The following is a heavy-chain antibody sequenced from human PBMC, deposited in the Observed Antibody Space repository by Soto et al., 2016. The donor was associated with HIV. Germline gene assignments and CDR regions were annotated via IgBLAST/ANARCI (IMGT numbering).Heavy chain of an antibody. CDR2: ISSSSSYI. J-gene: IGHJ4*02. D-gene: IGHD3-22*01. V-gene: IGHV3-21*01. CDR1: GFTFSSYS. Sequence: EVQLVESGGGLVKPGGSLRLSCAASGFTFSSYSMNWVRQAPGKGLEWVSSISSSSSYIYYADSVKGRFTISRDNAKNSLYLQMNSLRAEDTAVYYCARDPRTYYYDSSGYYYVGLFDYWGQGTLVTSPQ. CDR3: ARDPRTYYYDSSGYYYVGLFDY.